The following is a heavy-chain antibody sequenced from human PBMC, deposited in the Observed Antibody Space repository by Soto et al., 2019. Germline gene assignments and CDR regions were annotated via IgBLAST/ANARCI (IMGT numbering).Heavy chain of an antibody. D-gene: IGHD6-19*01. CDR1: GFTFSDYA. CDR2: VSHDVINT. V-gene: IGHV3-30*18. Sequence: VQLVESGGGVVQPGRSLRLSCAASGFTFSDYAMHWVRQAPGKGLEWVAVVSHDVINTHYADSVKGRFTISRDSSKNTVSLEMTSLRAEDTAVYYCAKGGRQWLVTSDFNYWGQGALVTVSS. J-gene: IGHJ4*02. CDR3: AKGGRQWLVTSDFNY.